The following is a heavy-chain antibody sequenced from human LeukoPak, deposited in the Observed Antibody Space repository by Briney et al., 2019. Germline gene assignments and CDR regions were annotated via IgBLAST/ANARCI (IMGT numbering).Heavy chain of an antibody. CDR1: GDSVSSNSVA. CDR2: TYYRSKWYN. V-gene: IGHV6-1*01. J-gene: IGHJ4*02. D-gene: IGHD1-26*01. CDR3: AREREHSFDY. Sequence: SQTPSLTCAISGDSVSSNSVAWNWIRQTPSRGLEWLGRTYYRSKWYNDCAVSVKSRITINADTSKNQFSLQLNSVSPEDTAVYYCAREREHSFDYWGQGTLVTVSS.